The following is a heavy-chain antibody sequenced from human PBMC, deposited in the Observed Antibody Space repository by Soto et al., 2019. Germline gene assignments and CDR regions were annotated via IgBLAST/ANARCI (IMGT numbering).Heavy chain of an antibody. Sequence: SETLSLTCTVSGGSIISGDYYWTWIRHPPGKKLEWIGYIYYSGSTNYNPSLKSRVTISVDTSKNQFSLKLYSVTTADTAMYYCARLPWADYGGIFDPWGQGTLVTVSS. CDR1: GGSIISGDYY. D-gene: IGHD4-17*01. CDR2: IYYSGST. J-gene: IGHJ5*02. V-gene: IGHV4-61*08. CDR3: ARLPWADYGGIFDP.